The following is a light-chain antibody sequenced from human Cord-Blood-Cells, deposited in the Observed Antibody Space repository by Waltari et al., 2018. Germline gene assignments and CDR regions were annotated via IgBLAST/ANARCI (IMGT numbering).Light chain of an antibody. CDR3: QQYYSTPPHT. J-gene: IGKJ2*01. V-gene: IGKV4-1*01. CDR2: WAS. CDR1: QSVLYSSNNKNY. Sequence: DIVMTQSPDSLAVSLGERATINCKSSQSVLYSSNNKNYLAWYQHKPGQPPKLLMYWASTRVSGVPDRVSGSGSGTEFTLTISSLQAEDVAVYYCQQYYSTPPHTFGQGTKLEIK.